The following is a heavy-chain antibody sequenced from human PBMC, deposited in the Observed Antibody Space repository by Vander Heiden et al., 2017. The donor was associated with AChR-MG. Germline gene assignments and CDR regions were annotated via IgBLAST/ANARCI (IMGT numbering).Heavy chain of an antibody. D-gene: IGHD6-19*01. CDR2: ISYDGSNK. J-gene: IGHJ3*02. CDR1: GFTFSSYG. Sequence: QVQLVESGGGVVQPGRSLRLSCAASGFTFSSYGMHWVRQAPGKGLEWVAVISYDGSNKYYADSVKGRFTISRDNSKNTLYLQMNSLRAEDTAVYYCAKLIGGSSGTDAFDIWGQGTMVTVSS. CDR3: AKLIGGSSGTDAFDI. V-gene: IGHV3-30*18.